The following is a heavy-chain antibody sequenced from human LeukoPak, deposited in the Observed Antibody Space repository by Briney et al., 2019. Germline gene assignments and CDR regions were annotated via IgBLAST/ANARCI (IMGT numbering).Heavy chain of an antibody. CDR2: ISYDGSNK. D-gene: IGHD6-13*01. V-gene: IGHV3-30*18. J-gene: IGHJ4*02. CDR3: ANGGYTSSWYVVDY. Sequence: PGRSLSPSCAASGFTFSSYGMHWVRQAPGQGLEWVAVISYDGSNKYYADSVTGRFTISRDNSKNTLYLQMSSLRPEDTAVYYCANGGYTSSWYVVDYWGQGTLVTVSS. CDR1: GFTFSSYG.